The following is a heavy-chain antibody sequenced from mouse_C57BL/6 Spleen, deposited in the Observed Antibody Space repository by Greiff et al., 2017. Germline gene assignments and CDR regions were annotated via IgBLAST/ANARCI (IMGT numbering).Heavy chain of an antibody. V-gene: IGHV1-82*01. J-gene: IGHJ4*01. Sequence: VKLQQSGPELVKPGASVKISCKASGYAFSSSWMNWVTQRPGKGLEWIGRIYPGDGDTNYNGKFKGKATLTADKSSSTAYMQLSSLTSEDSAVYFCARGGRYAMDYWGQGTSVTVSS. CDR2: IYPGDGDT. CDR3: ARGGRYAMDY. CDR1: GYAFSSSW. D-gene: IGHD1-1*02.